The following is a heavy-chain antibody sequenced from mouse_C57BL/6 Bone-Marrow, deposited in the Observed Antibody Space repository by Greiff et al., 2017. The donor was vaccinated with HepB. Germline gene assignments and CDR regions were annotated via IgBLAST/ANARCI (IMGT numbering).Heavy chain of an antibody. D-gene: IGHD4-1*01. CDR1: GFNIKDDY. Sequence: EVQLQQSGAELVRPGASVKLSCTASGFNIKDDYMHWVKQRPEQGLEWIGWIDPENGDTEYASKFQGKATITADTSSNTAYLQLSSLTSEDTAVYYCKGTGTGAMDYWGQGTSVTVSS. CDR2: IDPENGDT. J-gene: IGHJ4*01. V-gene: IGHV14-4*01. CDR3: KGTGTGAMDY.